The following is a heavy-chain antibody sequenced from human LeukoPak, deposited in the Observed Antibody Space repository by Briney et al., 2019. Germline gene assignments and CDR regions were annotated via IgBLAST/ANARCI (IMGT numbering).Heavy chain of an antibody. CDR1: GGSFSGYY. V-gene: IGHV4-34*01. Sequence: SETLSLTCAVYGGSFSGYYWSWIRQPPGKGLEWIGEINHSGSTNYNSSLKSRVTISVDTSKNQFSLKLSSVTAADTAMYHCARGTFGEFVDYWGQGILVTVSS. J-gene: IGHJ4*02. D-gene: IGHD3-10*01. CDR3: ARGTFGEFVDY. CDR2: INHSGST.